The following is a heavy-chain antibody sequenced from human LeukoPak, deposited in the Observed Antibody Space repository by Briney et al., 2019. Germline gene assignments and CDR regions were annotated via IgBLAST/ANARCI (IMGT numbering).Heavy chain of an antibody. Sequence: PSETLSLTCTVSGGSISSYYWSWIRQPAGKGLEWIGRIYTSGSTNYNPSLKSRVTMSVDTSKNQFSLKLSSVTAADTAVYYCAREQIAARPRNAFDIWGQGTMVTVSS. V-gene: IGHV4-4*07. D-gene: IGHD6-6*01. CDR1: GGSISSYY. CDR2: IYTSGST. CDR3: AREQIAARPRNAFDI. J-gene: IGHJ3*02.